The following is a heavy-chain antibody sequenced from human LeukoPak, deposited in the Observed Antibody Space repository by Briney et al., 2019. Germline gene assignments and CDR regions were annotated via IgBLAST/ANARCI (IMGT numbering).Heavy chain of an antibody. CDR2: ISGSGGST. CDR3: AKGFNSGSSIRSFDY. D-gene: IGHD3-10*01. CDR1: GFTFSSYA. J-gene: IGHJ4*02. Sequence: GGSLRLSCAASGFTFSSYAMSWVRQAPRKGLEWVSAISGSGGSTYYADSVKGRFTISRDNSKNTLYLQMNSLRAEDTAVYYCAKGFNSGSSIRSFDYWGQGTLVTVSS. V-gene: IGHV3-23*01.